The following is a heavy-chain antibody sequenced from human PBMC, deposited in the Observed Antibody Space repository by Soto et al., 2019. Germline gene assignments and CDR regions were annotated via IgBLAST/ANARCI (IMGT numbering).Heavy chain of an antibody. CDR2: IIPIFGTA. D-gene: IGHD1-26*01. V-gene: IGHV1-69*13. CDR1: GGTFSSYA. J-gene: IGHJ6*02. Sequence: ASVNVSCKASGGTFSSYAISWVRQAPGQGLEWMGGIIPIFGTANYAQKFQGRVTITADESTSTAYMELSSLRSEDTAVYYCAGTSYPYYYYGMDVWGQGATVTVSS. CDR3: AGTSYPYYYYGMDV.